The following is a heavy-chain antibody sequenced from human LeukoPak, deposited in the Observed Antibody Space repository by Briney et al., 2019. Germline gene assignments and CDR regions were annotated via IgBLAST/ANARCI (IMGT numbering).Heavy chain of an antibody. CDR3: AREDYCGSERPTTGISVVDY. J-gene: IGHJ4*02. D-gene: IGHD3-10*01. CDR1: GYTFTSYG. CDR2: ISAYNGNT. Sequence: ASVKVSCKASGYTFTSYGISWVRQAPGQGLEWMGRISAYNGNTNYAQSLQGRVTMTADTSTSTAYMELRSLRSDDTAVYYCAREDYCGSERPTTGISVVDYWGQGTLVTVSS. V-gene: IGHV1-18*01.